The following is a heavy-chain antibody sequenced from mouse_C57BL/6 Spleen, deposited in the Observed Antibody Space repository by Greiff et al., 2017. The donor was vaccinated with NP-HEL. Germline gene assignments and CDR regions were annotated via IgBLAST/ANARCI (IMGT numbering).Heavy chain of an antibody. D-gene: IGHD2-12*01. J-gene: IGHJ2*01. CDR2: INPNNGGT. CDR3: ASLGYSSFDY. V-gene: IGHV1-26*01. Sequence: EVKLQESGPELVKPGASVKISCKASGYTFTDYYMNWVKQSHGKSLEWIGDINPNNGGTSYNQKFKGKATLTVDKSSSTAYMELRSLTSEDSAVYYCASLGYSSFDYWGQGTTLTVSS. CDR1: GYTFTDYY.